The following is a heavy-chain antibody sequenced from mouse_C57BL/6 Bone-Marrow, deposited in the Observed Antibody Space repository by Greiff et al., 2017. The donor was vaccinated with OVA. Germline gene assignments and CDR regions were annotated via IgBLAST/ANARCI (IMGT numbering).Heavy chain of an antibody. CDR2: IYPGSGNT. CDR3: ARLGVATPLYDMDY. J-gene: IGHJ4*01. CDR1: GYTFTDYY. D-gene: IGHD1-1*01. Sequence: VMLVESGAELVRPGASVKLSCKASGYTFTDYYINWVPQRPGQGLEWIARIYPGSGNTKYAPKFQGKATITADTSSNTAYLQLSSLTSEDTAIYYCARLGVATPLYDMDYWGQGTSVTVSS. V-gene: IGHV1-76*01.